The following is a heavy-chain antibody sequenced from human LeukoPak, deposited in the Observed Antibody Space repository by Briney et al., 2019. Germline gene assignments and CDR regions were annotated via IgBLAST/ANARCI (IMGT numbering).Heavy chain of an antibody. CDR2: ISYGGSNK. V-gene: IGHV3-30*09. J-gene: IGHJ4*02. CDR3: ARGRYYYDSRGAFDY. CDR1: GFTFSSSA. D-gene: IGHD3-22*01. Sequence: GGSLRLSCAASGFTFSSSAMHWVRQAPGKGLEWVAVISYGGSNKYYADSVKGRFAISRDNSKNTLYLQMNSLRAEDTAVYYCARGRYYYDSRGAFDYWGQGTLVTVSS.